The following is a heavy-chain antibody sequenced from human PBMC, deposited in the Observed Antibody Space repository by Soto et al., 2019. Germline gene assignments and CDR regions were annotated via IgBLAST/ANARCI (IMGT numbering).Heavy chain of an antibody. Sequence: QVQLQESGPGLVKPSQTLSLTCTVSGGSISSGGYYWSWIRQHPGKGLEWIGYIYYSGSTYYNPYLKSRVTISVDPSKNQSSLKLSSVTAADTAVYYCARDYGDYGYFDYWGQGTLVTVSS. V-gene: IGHV4-31*03. CDR1: GGSISSGGYY. D-gene: IGHD4-17*01. CDR3: ARDYGDYGYFDY. J-gene: IGHJ4*02. CDR2: IYYSGST.